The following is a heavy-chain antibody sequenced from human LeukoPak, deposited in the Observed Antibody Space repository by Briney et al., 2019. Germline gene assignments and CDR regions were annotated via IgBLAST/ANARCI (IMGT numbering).Heavy chain of an antibody. CDR1: GGSISSSSYY. CDR3: ARSYCSSTSCYYGY. V-gene: IGHV4-39*01. D-gene: IGHD2-2*01. J-gene: IGHJ4*02. CDR2: IYYSGST. Sequence: SETLSLTCTVSGGSISSSSYYWGWIRQPPGKGLEWIGSIYYSGSTYYNPSLKSRVTISVDTSKNQFSLKLSSVTAADTAVYYCARSYCSSTSCYYGYWGQGTLVTVSS.